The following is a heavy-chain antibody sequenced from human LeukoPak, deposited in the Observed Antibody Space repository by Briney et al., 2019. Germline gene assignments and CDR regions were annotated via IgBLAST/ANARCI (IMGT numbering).Heavy chain of an antibody. J-gene: IGHJ4*02. V-gene: IGHV4-34*01. CDR2: INHSGST. CDR3: ARDNVDTATLYYFDY. D-gene: IGHD5-18*01. Sequence: SETLSLTCAVYGGSFSGYYWSGIRQPPGKGLEWIGEINHSGSTNYNPSLKSRVTISVDTSKNQFSLKLSSVTAADTAVYYCARDNVDTATLYYFDYWGQGTLVTVSS. CDR1: GGSFSGYY.